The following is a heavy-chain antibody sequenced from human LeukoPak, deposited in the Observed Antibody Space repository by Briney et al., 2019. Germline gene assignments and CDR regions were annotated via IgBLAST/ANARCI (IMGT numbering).Heavy chain of an antibody. CDR2: MSGRGDTS. CDR1: GFTFGTHA. D-gene: IGHD6-19*01. J-gene: IGHJ4*02. Sequence: GGSLRLSCAASGFTFGTHAMTWVRQAPGKGLEWVSGMSGRGDTSYYADSVRGRFTISRDNSKNTLFLQMNSLRAEDTAVYYCAKLAGIRGWFVYYFDYWGQGTLVTVS. CDR3: AKLAGIRGWFVYYFDY. V-gene: IGHV3-23*01.